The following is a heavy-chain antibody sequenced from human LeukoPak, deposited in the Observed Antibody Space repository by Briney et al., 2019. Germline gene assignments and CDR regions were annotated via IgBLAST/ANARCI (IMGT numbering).Heavy chain of an antibody. CDR1: GGSFSGYY. V-gene: IGHV4-34*01. CDR3: ARDASLQTGAFDV. CDR2: INHSGST. J-gene: IGHJ3*01. D-gene: IGHD5-24*01. Sequence: PSETLSLTCAVYGGSFSGYYWSWIRQPPGKGLEWIGEINHSGSTKYNPSLKSRVTISVDKSKNQFSLNLTSVTAADTAMYYCARDASLQTGAFDVWGQGTMVTVSS.